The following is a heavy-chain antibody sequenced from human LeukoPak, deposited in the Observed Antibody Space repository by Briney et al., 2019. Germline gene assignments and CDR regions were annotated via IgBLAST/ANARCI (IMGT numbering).Heavy chain of an antibody. CDR1: GFTFSSYA. V-gene: IGHV3-23*01. D-gene: IGHD3-3*01. Sequence: PGGSLRLSCAASGFTFSSYAMSWVRQAPGKGLEWVSAISGSGGSTYYADSVKGRFTISRDNSKNTLYLQMNSLRAEDTAVYYCATLPYYDFWSGEIDYWGQGTLVTVSS. CDR2: ISGSGGST. CDR3: ATLPYYDFWSGEIDY. J-gene: IGHJ4*02.